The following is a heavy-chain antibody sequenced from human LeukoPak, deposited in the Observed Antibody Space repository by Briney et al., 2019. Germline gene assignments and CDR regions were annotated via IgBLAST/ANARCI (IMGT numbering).Heavy chain of an antibody. CDR2: ISWDESTT. V-gene: IGHV3-43*01. D-gene: IGHD2-15*01. J-gene: IGHJ6*02. CDR3: ARGPNRWWVVSRNWGMDV. Sequence: GGSLRLSCAASGLSTGDNSMHWVRQAPGKGLEWVSLISWDESTTYYSDSVKGRFTVSRDSSKNSLHLQMNSLTTEDTALYYCARGPNRWWVVSRNWGMDVWGQGTTVTVSS. CDR1: GLSTGDNS.